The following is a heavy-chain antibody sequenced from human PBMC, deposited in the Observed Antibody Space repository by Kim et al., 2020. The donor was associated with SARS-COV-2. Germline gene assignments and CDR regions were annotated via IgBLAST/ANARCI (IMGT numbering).Heavy chain of an antibody. V-gene: IGHV4-34*01. J-gene: IGHJ6*01. CDR1: GGSLRDGS. CDR3: ARDQQIMRRETF. CDR2: VSPGGIA. D-gene: IGHD3-16*01. Sequence: SETLSLTCVVFGGSLRDGSWTWIHQSPGRGLEWIGEVSPGGIADYNPSLTTRVTISVDTSKNQISLKMTAVTAADTAVYYCARDQQIMRRETFWG.